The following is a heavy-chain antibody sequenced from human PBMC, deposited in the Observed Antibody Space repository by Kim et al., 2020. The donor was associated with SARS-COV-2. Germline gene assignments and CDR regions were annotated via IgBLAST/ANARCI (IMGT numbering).Heavy chain of an antibody. J-gene: IGHJ6*02. CDR3: ARDGSGSNYYGMDV. V-gene: IGHV3-21*01. Sequence: ADSVKGRFTISRDNAKNSLYLQMNSLRAEDTAVYYCARDGSGSNYYGMDVWGQGTTVTVSS. D-gene: IGHD3-10*01.